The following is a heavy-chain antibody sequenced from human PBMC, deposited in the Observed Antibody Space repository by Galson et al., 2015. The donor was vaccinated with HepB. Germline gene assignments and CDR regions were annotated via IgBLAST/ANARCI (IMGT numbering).Heavy chain of an antibody. Sequence: TLSLTCTVSGGSISSSSYYWGWIRQPPGKGLEWIGSIYYSGSTYYNPSLKSRVTISVDTSKNQFSLKLSSVTAADTAVYYCARGLGLYYCSGGSCYPTGWFDPWGQGTLVTVS. CDR2: IYYSGST. CDR3: ARGLGLYYCSGGSCYPTGWFDP. D-gene: IGHD2-15*01. J-gene: IGHJ5*02. V-gene: IGHV4-39*07. CDR1: GGSISSSSYY.